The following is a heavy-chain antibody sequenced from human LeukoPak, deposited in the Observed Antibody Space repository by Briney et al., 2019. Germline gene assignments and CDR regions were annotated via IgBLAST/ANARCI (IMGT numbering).Heavy chain of an antibody. CDR1: GVSITTYY. CDR2: IYHSGST. J-gene: IGHJ6*03. D-gene: IGHD3-10*01. V-gene: IGHV4-59*08. Sequence: SETLSLTCTVSGVSITTYYWSWIRQPPGKGLEWIGYIYHSGSTNYNPSLKSRVTISVDTSKNEFSLKLSSVTAADTAVYYCARHVTMVRTYYYYMDVWGKGTTVTISS. CDR3: ARHVTMVRTYYYYMDV.